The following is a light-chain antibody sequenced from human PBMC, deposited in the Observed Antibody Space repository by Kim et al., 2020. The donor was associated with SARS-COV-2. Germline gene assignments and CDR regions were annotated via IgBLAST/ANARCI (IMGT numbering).Light chain of an antibody. V-gene: IGLV2-14*04. Sequence: GQSTTISCPGTSGDVSGYNYVSWYQQHPGKAPKLMIYDVSKRPSGVSNRFSGSKSGNTASLTISGLQAEDEADYYCSSYTSTSSYVFGTGTKVTVL. CDR1: SGDVSGYNY. CDR2: DVS. CDR3: SSYTSTSSYV. J-gene: IGLJ1*01.